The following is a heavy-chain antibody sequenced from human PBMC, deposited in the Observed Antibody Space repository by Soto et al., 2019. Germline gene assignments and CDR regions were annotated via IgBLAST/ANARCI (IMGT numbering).Heavy chain of an antibody. Sequence: GGSLRLSCAASGFTFSSYAMHWVRQAPGKGLEWVAVISYDGSNKYYADSVKGRFTISRDNSKNTLYLQMNSLRAEDTAVYYCASDGGPIDYYYYGMDVWGQGTTVTVSS. J-gene: IGHJ6*02. CDR3: ASDGGPIDYYYYGMDV. CDR1: GFTFSSYA. D-gene: IGHD3-16*02. V-gene: IGHV3-30-3*01. CDR2: ISYDGSNK.